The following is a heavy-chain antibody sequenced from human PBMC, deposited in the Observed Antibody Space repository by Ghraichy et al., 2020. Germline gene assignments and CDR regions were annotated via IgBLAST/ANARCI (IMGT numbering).Heavy chain of an antibody. CDR3: ARVLPPDYNCSGGSCYLVGAFDI. V-gene: IGHV3-13*01. CDR1: GFTFSSYD. CDR2: IGTAGDT. Sequence: GGSLRLSCAASGFTFSSYDMHWVRQATGKGLEWVSAIGTAGDTYYPGSVKGRFTISRENAKNSLYLQMNSLRAGDTAVYYCARVLPPDYNCSGGSCYLVGAFDIWGQGTMVTVSS. J-gene: IGHJ3*02. D-gene: IGHD2-15*01.